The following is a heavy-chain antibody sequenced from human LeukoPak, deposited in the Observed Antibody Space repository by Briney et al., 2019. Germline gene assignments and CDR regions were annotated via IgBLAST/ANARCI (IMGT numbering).Heavy chain of an antibody. CDR2: ISGSGGST. D-gene: IGHD2-2*01. CDR1: GFTFSSYA. V-gene: IGHV3-23*01. J-gene: IGHJ6*02. CDR3: AKEGDVVVPAAAAYYYYGMDV. Sequence: GGSLRLSCAASGFTFSSYAMSWVRQAPGKGLEWVSAISGSGGSTYYADSVKGRFTISRDNSKNTLYLQMNSLRAEDTAVYYCAKEGDVVVPAAAAYYYYGMDVWGQGTTVTVSS.